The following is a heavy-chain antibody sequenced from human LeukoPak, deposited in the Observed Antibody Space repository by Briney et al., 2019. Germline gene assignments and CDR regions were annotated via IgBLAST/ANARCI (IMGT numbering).Heavy chain of an antibody. CDR2: INHRGST. CDR1: GGSFSGYF. J-gene: IGHJ4*02. CDR3: AREGITIFGEHFDY. Sequence: PSETLSLTCSVYGGSFSGYFWNWIRQPPGKGLEWIGEINHRGSTNYNPSLKSRVTISVDTSKNQFSLKLSSVTAADTAVYYCAREGITIFGEHFDYWGQGTLVTVSS. D-gene: IGHD3-3*01. V-gene: IGHV4-34*01.